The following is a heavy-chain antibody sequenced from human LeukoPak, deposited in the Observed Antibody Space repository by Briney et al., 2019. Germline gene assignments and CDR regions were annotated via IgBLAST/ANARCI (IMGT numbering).Heavy chain of an antibody. CDR2: VSGSSNI. CDR1: GFTFSSYT. D-gene: IGHD5-18*01. CDR3: ARDGLHTAHFDY. Sequence: GGSLRPSCAASGFTFSSYTMNWVRQAPGEGLEWVSTVSGSSNIHYSDSVKGRFTISRDNARNSLYLQMNSLRDKDTAVYYCARDGLHTAHFDYWGQGTLVTVSS. J-gene: IGHJ4*02. V-gene: IGHV3-48*02.